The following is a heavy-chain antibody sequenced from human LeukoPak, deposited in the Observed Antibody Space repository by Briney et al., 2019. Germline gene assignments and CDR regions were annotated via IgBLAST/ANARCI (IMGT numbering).Heavy chain of an antibody. CDR1: GYTFTAQY. CDR3: ASGTTERIDY. Sequence: ASGKVSCKASGYTFTAQYMHWVRQAPGQGLEWMGRINPSSGGTNYVQKFQGRVTTTRDTSITTACMELTSLRSDDTAVYYCASGTTERIDYWGQGTLVTVSS. V-gene: IGHV1-2*06. CDR2: INPSSGGT. J-gene: IGHJ4*02. D-gene: IGHD1-1*01.